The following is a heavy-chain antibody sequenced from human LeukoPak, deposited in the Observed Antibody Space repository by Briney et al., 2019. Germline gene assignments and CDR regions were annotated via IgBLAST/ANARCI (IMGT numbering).Heavy chain of an antibody. CDR2: ISSGSSYI. CDR3: ASSIVGATKETDY. J-gene: IGHJ4*02. D-gene: IGHD1-26*01. Sequence: GGSLRLSCAASGFTFSSYSMNWVRQAPGKGLEWVSSISSGSSYIYYADSVKGRFTISRDNAKNSLYLQMNSLRAEDTAVYYCASSIVGATKETDYWGQGTLVTVSS. CDR1: GFTFSSYS. V-gene: IGHV3-21*01.